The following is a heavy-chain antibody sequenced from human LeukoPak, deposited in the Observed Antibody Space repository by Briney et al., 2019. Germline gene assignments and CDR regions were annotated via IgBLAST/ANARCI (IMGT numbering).Heavy chain of an antibody. Sequence: SETLSLTRPVSGCSISSYYWSWIRQPPGKGLEWIGYIYYSGSTNYNPSLKSRVTISVDTSKNQFSLKLSSVTAADTAVYYCARDRCSSTSCYARWFDPWGQGTLVTVSS. V-gene: IGHV4-59*01. D-gene: IGHD2-2*01. J-gene: IGHJ5*02. CDR3: ARDRCSSTSCYARWFDP. CDR1: GCSISSYY. CDR2: IYYSGST.